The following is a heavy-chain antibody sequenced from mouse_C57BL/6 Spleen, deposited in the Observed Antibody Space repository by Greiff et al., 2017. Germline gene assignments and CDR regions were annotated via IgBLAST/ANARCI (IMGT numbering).Heavy chain of an antibody. Sequence: QVQLKQSGAELVKPGASVKLSCKASGYTFTSYWMHWVKQRPGQGLEWIGMIHPNSGSTNYNEKFKSKATLTVDKSSSTAYMQLSSLTSEDSAVYYCAREGITTVSYAMDYWGQGTSVTVSS. CDR3: AREGITTVSYAMDY. CDR1: GYTFTSYW. J-gene: IGHJ4*01. D-gene: IGHD1-1*01. CDR2: IHPNSGST. V-gene: IGHV1-64*01.